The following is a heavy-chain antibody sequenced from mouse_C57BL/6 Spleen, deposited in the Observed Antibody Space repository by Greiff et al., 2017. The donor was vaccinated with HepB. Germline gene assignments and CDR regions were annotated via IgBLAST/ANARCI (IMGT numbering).Heavy chain of an antibody. D-gene: IGHD1-1*01. CDR2: IDPENGDT. CDR1: GFNIKDDY. Sequence: VQLKQSGAELVRPGASVKLSCTASGFNIKDDYMHWVKQRPEQGLEWIGWIDPENGDTEYASKFQGKATITADPYSNTAYLQLRSLTSEDTAVYYCTTRGFYGSGYWGQGTTLTVSS. J-gene: IGHJ2*01. CDR3: TTRGFYGSGY. V-gene: IGHV14-4*01.